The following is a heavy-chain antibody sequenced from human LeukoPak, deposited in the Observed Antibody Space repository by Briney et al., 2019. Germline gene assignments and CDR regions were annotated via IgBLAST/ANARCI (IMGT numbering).Heavy chain of an antibody. D-gene: IGHD6-19*01. Sequence: ASVKVSCKASGYTFTGYYMHWVRQAPGQGLEWMGRINPNSGGTNHAQKFQGRVTMTRDTSISTAYMELSRLRSDDTAVYYCASLSGIAVAAHDYWGQGTLVTVSS. CDR3: ASLSGIAVAAHDY. CDR1: GYTFTGYY. V-gene: IGHV1-2*06. J-gene: IGHJ4*02. CDR2: INPNSGGT.